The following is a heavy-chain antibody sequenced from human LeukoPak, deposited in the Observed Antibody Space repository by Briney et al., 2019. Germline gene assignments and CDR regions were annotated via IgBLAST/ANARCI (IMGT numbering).Heavy chain of an antibody. CDR2: ISWNSGSI. Sequence: GGSLRLSCAASGFTFDDYAMHWVRQAPGKGLEWVSGISWNSGSIGYADSVKGRFTISRDNAKNSLYLQMNSLRAEDTALYYCAKDQSPGHWFDPWGQGTLVTVSS. CDR1: GFTFDDYA. V-gene: IGHV3-9*01. CDR3: AKDQSPGHWFDP. J-gene: IGHJ5*02.